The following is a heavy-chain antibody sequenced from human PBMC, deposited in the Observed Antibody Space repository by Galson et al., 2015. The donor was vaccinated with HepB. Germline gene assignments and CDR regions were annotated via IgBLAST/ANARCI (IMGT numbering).Heavy chain of an antibody. V-gene: IGHV3-9*01. CDR3: AKDIGAGCSGTSCYSPHYYYMDV. D-gene: IGHD2-2*02. CDR1: GFMFGDNA. CDR2: ISWNSGNT. Sequence: SLRLSCAASGFMFGDNAMHWVRQVPGKGLEWVSGISWNSGNTGYADSVKGRFTISRDNAKNSLYLQMNSLRAEDTALYYCAKDIGAGCSGTSCYSPHYYYMDVWGNGTTVTVSS. J-gene: IGHJ6*03.